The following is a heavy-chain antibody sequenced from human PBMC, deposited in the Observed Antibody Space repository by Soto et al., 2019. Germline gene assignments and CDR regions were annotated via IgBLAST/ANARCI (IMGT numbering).Heavy chain of an antibody. CDR2: IYYSGST. D-gene: IGHD2-21*02. V-gene: IGHV4-61*01. CDR1: GGSVSSGSYY. CDR3: ARGAVVVTAILPDY. J-gene: IGHJ4*02. Sequence: PSETLSLTCTVSGGSVSSGSYYWSWIRQPPGKGLEWIGYIYYSGSTNYNPSLKSRVTISVDTSKNQFSLKLNSVTAGDTAVYYCARGAVVVTAILPDYWGQGTLVTVSS.